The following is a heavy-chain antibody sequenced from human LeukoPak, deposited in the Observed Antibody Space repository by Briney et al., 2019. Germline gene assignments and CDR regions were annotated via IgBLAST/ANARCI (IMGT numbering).Heavy chain of an antibody. J-gene: IGHJ4*02. D-gene: IGHD3-3*01. V-gene: IGHV1-2*02. CDR1: GYTFTGYY. Sequence: GASVKVFCKASGYTFTGYYMHWVRQAPGQGLEWMGWINPNSGGTNYAQKFQGRVTMTRDTSISTAYMELSRLRSDDTAVYYCARGTYYDLWSGSIAGYYFDYWGQGTLVTVSS. CDR3: ARGTYYDLWSGSIAGYYFDY. CDR2: INPNSGGT.